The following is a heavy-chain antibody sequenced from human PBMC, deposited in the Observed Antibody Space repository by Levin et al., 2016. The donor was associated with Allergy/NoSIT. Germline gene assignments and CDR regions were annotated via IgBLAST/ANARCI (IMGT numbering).Heavy chain of an antibody. V-gene: IGHV3-15*01. D-gene: IGHD3-22*01. J-gene: IGHJ3*02. Sequence: VRQAPGKGLEWVGRIKSKTDGGTTDYAAPVKGRFTISRDDSKNTLYLQMNSLKTEDTAVYYCTTDSDDSSDDAFDIWGQGTMVTVSS. CDR2: IKSKTDGGTT. CDR3: TTDSDDSSDDAFDI.